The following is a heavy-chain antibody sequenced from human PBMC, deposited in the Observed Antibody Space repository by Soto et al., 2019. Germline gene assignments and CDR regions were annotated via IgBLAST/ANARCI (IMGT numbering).Heavy chain of an antibody. D-gene: IGHD2-2*01. V-gene: IGHV1-18*04. J-gene: IGHJ5*02. CDR3: ARDHSGYCSSSPWCMLYDGHWFDP. CDR1: GYTFTSYG. CDR2: ISAYNGNT. Sequence: ASVKVSCKASGYTFTSYGISCVRQAPGQGLEWMGWISAYNGNTNYAQKLQGRVTMTTNTSTSTAYMELRSLRSDDTAVYYCARDHSGYCSSSPWCMLYDGHWFDPWGQGTLVTVSS.